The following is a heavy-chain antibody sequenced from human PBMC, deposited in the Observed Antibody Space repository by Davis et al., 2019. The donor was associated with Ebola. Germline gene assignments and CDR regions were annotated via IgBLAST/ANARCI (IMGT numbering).Heavy chain of an antibody. J-gene: IGHJ6*04. CDR1: GGSISSYY. V-gene: IGHV4-59*08. Sequence: MPSETLSLTCTVSGGSISSYYWSWIRQPPGKGLEWIGYIYYSGSTNYNSSLKSRVTISVDTSKNQFSLKLSSVTAADTAVYYCARLNYSSGWYFHGMDVWGKGTTVTVSS. CDR3: ARLNYSSGWYFHGMDV. CDR2: IYYSGST. D-gene: IGHD6-19*01.